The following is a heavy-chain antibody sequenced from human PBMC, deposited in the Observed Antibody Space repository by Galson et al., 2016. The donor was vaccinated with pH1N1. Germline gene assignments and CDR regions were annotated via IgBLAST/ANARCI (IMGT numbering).Heavy chain of an antibody. CDR1: GFIFSSHW. J-gene: IGHJ5*02. CDR3: ARGDRIGYFVDL. Sequence: SLRLSCAASGFIFSSHWIHWVRQAPGKGLVWISRIYDDGSRTSYADSVADRFIISRDNAKDTVYLQMTRLTADDTAVYYCARGDRIGYFVDLWGQGTQVTVSS. D-gene: IGHD2-15*01. V-gene: IGHV3-74*01. CDR2: IYDDGSRT.